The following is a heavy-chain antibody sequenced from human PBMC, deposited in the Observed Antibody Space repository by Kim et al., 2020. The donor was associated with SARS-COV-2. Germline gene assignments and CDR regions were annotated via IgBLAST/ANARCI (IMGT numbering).Heavy chain of an antibody. D-gene: IGHD4-17*01. V-gene: IGHV3-23*01. CDR2: ISPASNTV. CDR1: GFIFSSSA. CDR3: AKNYGASVSYDF. J-gene: IGHJ4*02. Sequence: GGSLRLSCEASGFIFSSSAMTWVRQAPRKGLEWVSAISPASNTVYYADAVKGRFTTSRDNPKSTVFLHMNSLRAEDTAIYYCAKNYGASVSYDFWGQGTLVTVSS.